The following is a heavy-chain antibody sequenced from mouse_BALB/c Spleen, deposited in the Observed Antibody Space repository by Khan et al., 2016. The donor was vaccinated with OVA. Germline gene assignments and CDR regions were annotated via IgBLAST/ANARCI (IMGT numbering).Heavy chain of an antibody. D-gene: IGHD1-1*01. Sequence: VQLKESGPGLVKPGASVKISCKASGYSFTGYFMNWVMQSHGKSLEWIGRINPHIGETFYNQKFKGKATLTVDESSSTAHLELRSLASEDSAVYYLARIYGRDFDYWGQGTTLTVSS. CDR2: INPHIGET. V-gene: IGHV1-20*02. CDR1: GYSFTGYF. J-gene: IGHJ2*01. CDR3: ARIYGRDFDY.